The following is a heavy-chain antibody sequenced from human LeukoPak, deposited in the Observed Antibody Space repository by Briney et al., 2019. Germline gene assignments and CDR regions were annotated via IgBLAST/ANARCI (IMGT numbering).Heavy chain of an antibody. CDR3: ARHFSSAWFGY. Sequence: GGSLKISCQGSGYTFANYWIGWVRQKPGKGLDWLGKIKTADSHITHRTLFQGRVTLSANKSINPAYLHLTSLEASDTAMYYCARHFSSAWFGYWGQGTLVTVSS. J-gene: IGHJ4*02. V-gene: IGHV5-51*01. D-gene: IGHD3-22*01. CDR1: GYTFANYW. CDR2: IKTADSHI.